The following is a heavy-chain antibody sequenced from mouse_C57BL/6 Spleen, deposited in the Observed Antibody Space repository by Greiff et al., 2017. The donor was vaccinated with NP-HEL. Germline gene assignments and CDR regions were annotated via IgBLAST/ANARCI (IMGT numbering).Heavy chain of an antibody. J-gene: IGHJ2*01. Sequence: QVQLQQSGPELVKPGASVKISCKASGYAFSSSWMNWVKQRPGKGLEWIGRIYPGDGDTNYNGKFKGKATLTADKSSSTAYMQLSSLTSEDSAVDFCARAPYDGYYFDDWGQGTTLTVSS. V-gene: IGHV1-82*01. CDR3: ARAPYDGYYFDD. D-gene: IGHD2-3*01. CDR1: GYAFSSSW. CDR2: IYPGDGDT.